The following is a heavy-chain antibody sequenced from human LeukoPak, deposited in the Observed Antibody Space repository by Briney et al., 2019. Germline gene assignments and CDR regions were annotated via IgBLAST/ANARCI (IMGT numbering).Heavy chain of an antibody. Sequence: ASVKVFCKASGFTFTSHGFTCVRQAPGQGLEWMGWISAYNGDTHSAERFQGRVTLTTDTSTSTAYMELRSLRSDDTAVYYCARKQTSLPLDFWGRGTLVTVSS. D-gene: IGHD6-13*01. CDR1: GFTFTSHG. CDR3: ARKQTSLPLDF. CDR2: ISAYNGDT. V-gene: IGHV1-18*01. J-gene: IGHJ4*02.